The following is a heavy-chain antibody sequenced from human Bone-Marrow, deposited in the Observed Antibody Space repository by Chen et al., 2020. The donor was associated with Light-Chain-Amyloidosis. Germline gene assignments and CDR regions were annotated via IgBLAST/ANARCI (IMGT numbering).Heavy chain of an antibody. D-gene: IGHD2-15*01. CDR1: GYTFTSYD. V-gene: IGHV1-8*01. J-gene: IGHJ6*03. Sequence: QVQRVESGAAETKPGASVKGSCKASGYTFTSYDIHWVRQATGQGLAWMGWVNPNSGKTGCAQKFQGRVTMTMNTSRSTAYMELNSLRSEDTAVDYCSRAPPYCPGGSCNHDHYDYCMDVWGKGTTVTVSS. CDR3: SRAPPYCPGGSCNHDHYDYCMDV. CDR2: VNPNSGKT.